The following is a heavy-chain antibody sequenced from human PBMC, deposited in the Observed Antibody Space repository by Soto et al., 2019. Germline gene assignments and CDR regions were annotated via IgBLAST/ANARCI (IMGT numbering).Heavy chain of an antibody. V-gene: IGHV4-61*01. D-gene: IGHD6-6*01. J-gene: IGHJ5*02. CDR2: IYYSGCT. CDR3: ARGPYSSSSGTFDP. Sequence: PSETLSLTCTVSGGSVSSGSYYWSWIRHPPGKGLEWIGYIYYSGCTNYNPSLKSRVTISVDTSKNQFSLKLSSVTAADTAVYYCARGPYSSSSGTFDPWGQGTLVTVSS. CDR1: GGSVSSGSYY.